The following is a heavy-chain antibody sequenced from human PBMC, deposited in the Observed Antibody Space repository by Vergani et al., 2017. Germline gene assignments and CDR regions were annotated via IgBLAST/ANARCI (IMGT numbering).Heavy chain of an antibody. CDR3: ARDSAVGGTFDS. D-gene: IGHD1-26*01. V-gene: IGHV4-61*02. J-gene: IGHJ4*02. CDR2: SYYSGRT. CDR1: GGYISGVSYY. Sequence: QAQLQESCPGLVKPSQSLSLTCTVSGGYISGVSYYLSWVRQPAGNGLEWIGRSYYSGRTDYNPSLESRVTISVDTSKNTFSLKLNSVTAADTAIYYCARDSAVGGTFDSLGQGTLGSVSS.